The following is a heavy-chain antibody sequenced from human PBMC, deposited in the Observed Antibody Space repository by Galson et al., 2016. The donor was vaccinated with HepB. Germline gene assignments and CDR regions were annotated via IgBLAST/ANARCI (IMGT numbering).Heavy chain of an antibody. D-gene: IGHD6-19*01. CDR2: ILPMFDTS. J-gene: IGHJ4*02. V-gene: IGHV1-69*05. CDR1: GGTFDSHA. Sequence: SVKVSCKASGGTFDSHAISWVRQAPGQGLEWMGGILPMFDTSYHAQKFQGRVTMTTDTSTSTAYMELGSLKFDDTAVYYCARDYQWLVSGAYWGQGTLVTVSS. CDR3: ARDYQWLVSGAY.